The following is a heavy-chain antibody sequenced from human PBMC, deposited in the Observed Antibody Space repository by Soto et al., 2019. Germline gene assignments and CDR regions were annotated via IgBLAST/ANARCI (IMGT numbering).Heavy chain of an antibody. CDR1: GYTITKSG. D-gene: IGHD2-15*01. J-gene: IGHJ3*02. V-gene: IGHV1-18*01. CDR3: ACAPAGYFIATRCWFSAFDI. Sequence: QVQLVQSGAEVKTPGASVKVSCKASGYTITKSGISWVRQAPGQGLEWMGWISGNNGDRNYAQKLQGRVTMTADTSTSTVDLELRSLRLDDTAVYYCACAPAGYFIATRCWFSAFDIWGQGTVVTVSS. CDR2: ISGNNGDR.